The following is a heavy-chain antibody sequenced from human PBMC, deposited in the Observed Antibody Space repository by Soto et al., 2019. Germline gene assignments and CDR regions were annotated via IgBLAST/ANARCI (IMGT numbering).Heavy chain of an antibody. D-gene: IGHD3-3*01. Sequence: EVQLVESGEGLVQSGGSLRLSCAASGFTFSTYAMHWVRQAPGKGLEYVSAISSNGGSTYYVDSVKGRFTISRDNSKNTLYLQMGSLRAEDMAVYYWARGPYYDPILYFDYWGQGALVTVSS. CDR3: ARGPYYDPILYFDY. CDR2: ISSNGGST. CDR1: GFTFSTYA. V-gene: IGHV3-64*02. J-gene: IGHJ4*02.